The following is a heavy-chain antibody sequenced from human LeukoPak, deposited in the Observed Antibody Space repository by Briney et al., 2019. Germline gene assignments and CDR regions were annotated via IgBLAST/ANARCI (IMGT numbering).Heavy chain of an antibody. J-gene: IGHJ5*02. CDR1: GGSLSGYY. V-gene: IGHV4-30-4*01. CDR3: ARAHAVWSGSNWFDP. D-gene: IGHD3-3*01. CDR2: IYYSGST. Sequence: PSETLSLTCAVYGGSLSGYYWSWIRQPPGKGLEWIGYIYYSGSTYYNPSLKSRVTISVDTSKNQFSLKLSSVTAADTAVYYCARAHAVWSGSNWFDPWGQGTLVTVSS.